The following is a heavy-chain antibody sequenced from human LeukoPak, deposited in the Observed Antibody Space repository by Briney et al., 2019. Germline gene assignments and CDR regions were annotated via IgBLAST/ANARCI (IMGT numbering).Heavy chain of an antibody. Sequence: SETLSLTCAVYGGSFSGYYWSWIRQPPGKGLEWIGEINHSGSTNYNPSLKSRVTILLDTSKNKFSLKLSSVTAADATAFYCARYRGSSGWSWWGQGTLVTVSS. CDR3: ARYRGSSGWSW. CDR2: INHSGST. CDR1: GGSFSGYY. J-gene: IGHJ4*02. D-gene: IGHD6-19*01. V-gene: IGHV4-34*01.